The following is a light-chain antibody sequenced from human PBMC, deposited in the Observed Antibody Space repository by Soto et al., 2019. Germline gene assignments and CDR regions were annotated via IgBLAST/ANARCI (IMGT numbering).Light chain of an antibody. CDR1: SSDVGYYNV. Sequence: QSALTQPASVSGSPGQSITISCTGTSSDVGYYNVVSWYQQHPGKAPKLMIYEVSKRPSGISNRFSGSKSGNTASLTISGLQAEDEADYYCASYTRTTTLVFGGGTKLTVL. CDR3: ASYTRTTTLV. J-gene: IGLJ2*01. V-gene: IGLV2-14*02. CDR2: EVS.